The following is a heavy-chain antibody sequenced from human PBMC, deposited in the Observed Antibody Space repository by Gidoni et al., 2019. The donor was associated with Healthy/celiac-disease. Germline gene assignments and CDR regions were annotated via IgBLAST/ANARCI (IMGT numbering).Heavy chain of an antibody. J-gene: IGHJ6*02. V-gene: IGHV4-59*01. CDR1: GGYISSYY. Sequence: QVQLQASGPGLVKPSETLSLTCTVPGGYISSYYWRWIRQPTGKGLEWIWYNYDSGRTNYYPSLKSRVTISVDTSKNQFSLKLSSVTAADTAVYYCARDRYSSRYYYGMDVWGQGTTVTVSS. CDR2: NYDSGRT. D-gene: IGHD5-18*01. CDR3: ARDRYSSRYYYGMDV.